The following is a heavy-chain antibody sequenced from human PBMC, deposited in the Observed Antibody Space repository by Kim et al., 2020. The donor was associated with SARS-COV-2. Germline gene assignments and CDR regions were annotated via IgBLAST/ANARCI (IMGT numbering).Heavy chain of an antibody. Sequence: GGSLRLSCAASGFTFSSYAMSWVRQAPGKGLEWVSAISGSGGSTYYADSVKGRFTISRDNSKNTRYLQMNSLRAEDTAVYYCAGVRGDGRFDYWGQGALVTVSS. CDR3: AGVRGDGRFDY. CDR2: ISGSGGST. J-gene: IGHJ4*02. CDR1: GFTFSSYA. D-gene: IGHD3-10*01. V-gene: IGHV3-23*01.